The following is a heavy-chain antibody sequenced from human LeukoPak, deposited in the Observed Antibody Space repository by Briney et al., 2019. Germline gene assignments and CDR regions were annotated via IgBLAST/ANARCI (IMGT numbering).Heavy chain of an antibody. Sequence: GSLRLSCAASGFTVSSNYMSWVRQAPGKGLEWVSVIYSGGSTYYADSVKGRFTISRDNAKNSLYLQMNSLRAEDTAVYYCAIIYLIVGATTFDYWGQGTLVTVSS. J-gene: IGHJ4*02. CDR3: AIIYLIVGATTFDY. V-gene: IGHV3-66*01. CDR2: IYSGGST. D-gene: IGHD1-26*01. CDR1: GFTVSSNY.